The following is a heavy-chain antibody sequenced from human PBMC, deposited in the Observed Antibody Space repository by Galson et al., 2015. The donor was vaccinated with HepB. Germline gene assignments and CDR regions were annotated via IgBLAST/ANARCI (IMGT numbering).Heavy chain of an antibody. CDR2: IKQDGSEK. CDR1: GFTFSSYR. CDR3: ARGSTPQTGYSSGWSNYYFDY. Sequence: SLRLSCAASGFTFSSYRMSWVRQAPGKGLEWVANIKQDGSEKYYVDSVKGRFTISRDNAKNSLYLQMNSLRAEDTAVYYCARGSTPQTGYSSGWSNYYFDYWGQGTLVTVSS. V-gene: IGHV3-7*01. J-gene: IGHJ4*02. D-gene: IGHD6-19*01.